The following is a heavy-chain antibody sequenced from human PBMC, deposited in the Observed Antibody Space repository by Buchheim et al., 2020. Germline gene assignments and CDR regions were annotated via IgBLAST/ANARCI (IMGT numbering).Heavy chain of an antibody. CDR2: IWYDGSNK. V-gene: IGHV3-33*01. CDR3: AGLPLWVVLWFDP. D-gene: IGHD2-15*01. J-gene: IGHJ5*02. Sequence: QVQLVESGGGVVQPGRSLRLSCAASGFTFSSYGMHWVRQAPGKGLEWVAVIWYDGSNKYYADSVKGRFTISRDNSKNTLYLQMNSLRAEDTAVYYCAGLPLWVVLWFDPWGQGTL. CDR1: GFTFSSYG.